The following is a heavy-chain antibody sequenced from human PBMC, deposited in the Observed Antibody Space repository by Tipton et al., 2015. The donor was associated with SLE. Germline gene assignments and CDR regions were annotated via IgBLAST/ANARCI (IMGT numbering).Heavy chain of an antibody. V-gene: IGHV4-59*11. J-gene: IGHJ6*03. CDR3: VSEGSGWSHYMDV. CDR2: IYYSGST. CDR1: GGSISSHY. Sequence: TLSLTCTVSGGSISSHYWSWIRQPPGKGLEWIGYIYYSGSTNYNPSLKSRVTISVDTSKNQFSLKLSSVTAADTAVYYCVSEGSGWSHYMDVWGKGTTVTVSS. D-gene: IGHD6-19*01.